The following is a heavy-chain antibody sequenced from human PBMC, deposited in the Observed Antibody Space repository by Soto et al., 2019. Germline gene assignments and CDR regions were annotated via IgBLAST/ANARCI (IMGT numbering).Heavy chain of an antibody. CDR3: ARGRLRQIPAAMYWFDP. V-gene: IGHV4-34*01. CDR2: INHSGST. CDR1: GGSFSGYY. J-gene: IGHJ5*02. Sequence: SETLSLTCAVYGGSFSGYYWSWIRQPPGKGLEWIGEINHSGSTNYNPSLKSRVTISVDTSKNQFSLKLSSVTAADTAVYYCARGRLRQIPAAMYWFDPWGQGTLVTVSS. D-gene: IGHD2-2*01.